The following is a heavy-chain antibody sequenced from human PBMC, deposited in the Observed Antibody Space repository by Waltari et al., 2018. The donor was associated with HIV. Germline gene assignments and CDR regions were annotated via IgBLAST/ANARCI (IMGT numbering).Heavy chain of an antibody. J-gene: IGHJ4*01. CDR1: GFTFDNYG. D-gene: IGHD1-26*01. CDR2: ISYDGRHI. V-gene: IGHV3-30*18. Sequence: QVQLVESGGGVVQPGGSLRLSCVASGFTFDNYGIHWVRQAPGKGLDWGASISYDGRHIYYADSVNGRVTISRDNSKNTVYLQMTSLRPEDTTVYSCAKEGWDLLEFGYYFDSWGQGTLVTVSS. CDR3: AKEGWDLLEFGYYFDS.